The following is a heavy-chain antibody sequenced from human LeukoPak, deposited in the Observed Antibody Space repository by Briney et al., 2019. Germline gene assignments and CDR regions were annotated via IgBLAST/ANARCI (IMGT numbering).Heavy chain of an antibody. CDR3: AKDMNYYGSGSYGAFDI. CDR1: GFTFDDYA. D-gene: IGHD3-10*01. Sequence: GGSLRLSCAASGFTFDDYAMHWVRQATGKGLEWVSGISWNSGSIGYADSVKGRFTISRDNAKNSLYLQMNSLRAEDTALYYCAKDMNYYGSGSYGAFDIWGQGTMVTVSS. V-gene: IGHV3-9*01. J-gene: IGHJ3*02. CDR2: ISWNSGSI.